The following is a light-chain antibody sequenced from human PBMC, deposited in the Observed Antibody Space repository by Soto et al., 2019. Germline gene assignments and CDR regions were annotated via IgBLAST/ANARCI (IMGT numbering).Light chain of an antibody. CDR2: EGS. V-gene: IGLV2-23*01. CDR3: CSYAGSRTFI. J-gene: IGLJ2*01. CDR1: STDVGRYNL. Sequence: QSVLTQPASVSGSPGQSITVSCTGTSTDVGRYNLVSWYQQHPGKAPKLIIYEGSKRPSGVSNRFSGSKSGNTASLTISGIQAEDEADYYCCSYAGSRTFIFGGGTKLTVL.